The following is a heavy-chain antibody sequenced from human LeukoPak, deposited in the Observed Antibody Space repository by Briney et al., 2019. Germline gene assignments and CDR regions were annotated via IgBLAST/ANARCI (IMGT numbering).Heavy chain of an antibody. Sequence: GGSLRLSCAASGFTFSNYGMHWVRQAPGKGLEWVAVISYDGSNKYYADSVKGRFTISRDNSKNTLYLQMDSLRPEDTAVYYCAKGDYYDFDYWGQGTLVTVSS. CDR3: AKGDYYDFDY. V-gene: IGHV3-30*18. J-gene: IGHJ4*02. CDR2: ISYDGSNK. D-gene: IGHD3-10*01. CDR1: GFTFSNYG.